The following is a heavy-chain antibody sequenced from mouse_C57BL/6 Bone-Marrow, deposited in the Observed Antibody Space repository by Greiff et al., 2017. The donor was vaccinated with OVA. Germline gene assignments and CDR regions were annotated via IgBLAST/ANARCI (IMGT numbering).Heavy chain of an antibody. CDR1: GYSITSGYY. J-gene: IGHJ3*01. D-gene: IGHD1-1*01. CDR2: ISYDGSN. Sequence: ESGPGLVKPSQSLSLTCSVTGYSITSGYYWNWIRQFPGNKLEWMGYISYDGSNNYNPSLKNRISITRDTSKNQFFLKLNSVTTEDTATYYCARWGYYGEFAYWGQGTLVTVSA. CDR3: ARWGYYGEFAY. V-gene: IGHV3-6*01.